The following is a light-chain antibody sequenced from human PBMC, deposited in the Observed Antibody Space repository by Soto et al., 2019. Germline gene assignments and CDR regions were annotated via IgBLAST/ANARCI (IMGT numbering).Light chain of an antibody. CDR2: EVS. V-gene: IGLV2-14*01. CDR1: SSDVGTYNY. CDR3: TSYTRDTALV. Sequence: LTQPASVSGSPGQSITISCTGTSSDVGTYNYVSWYQHHPGKAPKLIIYEVSNRPSGVSNRFSGSKSGSTASLTISGLQAEDEADYHCTSYTRDTALVFGTGTKVT. J-gene: IGLJ1*01.